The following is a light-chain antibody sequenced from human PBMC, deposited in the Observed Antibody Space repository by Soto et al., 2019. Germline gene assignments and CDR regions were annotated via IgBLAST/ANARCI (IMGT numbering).Light chain of an antibody. CDR2: YDD. Sequence: QSVLTQPPSVSEAPRQRVTISCSGSSSNIGNNAVNWYQQLPGKAPKLLIYYDDLLPSGVSDRFSGSKSGTSAPLAISGLQSEDEADYYCAAWDDRLNGPVFGGATKVTVL. J-gene: IGLJ2*01. CDR1: SSNIGNNA. V-gene: IGLV1-36*01. CDR3: AAWDDRLNGPV.